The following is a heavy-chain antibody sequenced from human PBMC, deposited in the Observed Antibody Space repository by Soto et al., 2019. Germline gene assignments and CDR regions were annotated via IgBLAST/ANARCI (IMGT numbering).Heavy chain of an antibody. CDR2: IYSSGST. D-gene: IGHD3-10*01. J-gene: IGHJ6*02. V-gene: IGHV4-59*08. CDR3: ARHSPPFFYGSGPWDV. Sequence: SETLSLTCTVSGVSISNSYWSWIRQSPGKGLEWIGYIYSSGSTNYNPPLKSRVTISVDTSKNQFSLKLSSLIAADTAVYYCARHSPPFFYGSGPWDVWGQGTTVTVSS. CDR1: GVSISNSY.